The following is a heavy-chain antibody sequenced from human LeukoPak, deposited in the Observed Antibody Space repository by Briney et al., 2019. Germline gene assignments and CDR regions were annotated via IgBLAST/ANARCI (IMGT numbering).Heavy chain of an antibody. V-gene: IGHV1-2*02. Sequence: ASVKVSCKASGYTFTDYYMHWVRQAPGQGFEWMGWINPNDGDTYYAQKFQGRVTMTRDTSINTAHMEVSGLRSDDTAVYYCARANFLYCSSSSCLFDYWGQGTLVTVSS. J-gene: IGHJ4*02. CDR1: GYTFTDYY. D-gene: IGHD2-2*01. CDR2: INPNDGDT. CDR3: ARANFLYCSSSSCLFDY.